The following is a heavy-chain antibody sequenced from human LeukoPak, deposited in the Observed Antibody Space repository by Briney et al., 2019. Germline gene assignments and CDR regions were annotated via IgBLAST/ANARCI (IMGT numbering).Heavy chain of an antibody. CDR3: ARDSRYSSSWCDFDY. J-gene: IGHJ4*02. CDR1: GYTFTGYY. V-gene: IGHV1-2*02. CDR2: INPNSGGT. D-gene: IGHD6-13*01. Sequence: ASVKVSCKASGYTFTGYYMHWVRQAPGQGLEWMGWINPNSGGTNYAQKFQGRVTMTRDTSIRTAYMERRRLRSDDTAVYYCARDSRYSSSWCDFDYWGQGTLVTVSS.